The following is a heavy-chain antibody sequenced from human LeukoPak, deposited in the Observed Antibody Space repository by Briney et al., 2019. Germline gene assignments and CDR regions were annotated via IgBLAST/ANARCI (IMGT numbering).Heavy chain of an antibody. CDR3: ARSIAVAGPLGY. D-gene: IGHD6-19*01. CDR2: IYTTGST. V-gene: IGHV4-4*08. J-gene: IGHJ4*02. CDR1: GGSISNYY. Sequence: SETLSLTCTVSGGSISNYYWSWIRQPAGKGLEWIGHIYTTGSTYYNPSLKSRVTISVDTSKNQFSLKLSSVTAADTAVYYCARSIAVAGPLGYWGQGTLVTVSS.